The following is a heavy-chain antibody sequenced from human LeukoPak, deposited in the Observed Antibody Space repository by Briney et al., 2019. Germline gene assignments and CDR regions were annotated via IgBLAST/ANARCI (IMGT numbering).Heavy chain of an antibody. J-gene: IGHJ4*02. Sequence: GGSLRLSCAASGFTFSSYAMSWVRGAPGKGLEWVSAISGSGGSTYYADSGKGRFTISRDNSKNTGSLQMNSLRAEDTDVYYCAKERTVTTLGIFYPEYYFDYWGQGTLVTVSS. CDR1: GFTFSSYA. D-gene: IGHD4-17*01. CDR3: AKERTVTTLGIFYPEYYFDY. CDR2: ISGSGGST. V-gene: IGHV3-23*01.